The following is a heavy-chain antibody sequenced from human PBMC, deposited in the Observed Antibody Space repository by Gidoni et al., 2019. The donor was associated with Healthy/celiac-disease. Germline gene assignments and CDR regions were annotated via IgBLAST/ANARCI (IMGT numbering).Heavy chain of an antibody. CDR2: IWYDGSNK. V-gene: IGHV3-33*01. D-gene: IGHD3-10*01. J-gene: IGHJ3*02. CDR1: GFTFRSYG. CDR3: ARGLAGGDAFDI. Sequence: QVQLVESGGGVVQPGRSLGLSCAASGFTFRSYGMHGVRQAPGKGLEWVAVIWYDGSNKYYTDSVKGRFTISRDNSKNTLYLQMNSLRAEDTAVYYCARGLAGGDAFDIWGQGTMVTVSS.